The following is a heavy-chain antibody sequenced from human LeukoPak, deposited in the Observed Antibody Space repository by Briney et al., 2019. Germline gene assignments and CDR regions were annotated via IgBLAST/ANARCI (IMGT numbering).Heavy chain of an antibody. CDR1: GYTFTNYG. Sequence: ASVKVSCKASGYTFTNYGISSVRQAPGQGLEWMGWISTYSGNTNYARNLQGRVTMTTDTSTTTAYMELRSLRSDDTAVYYCARGGVTNWLDSWGQGTLVTVSS. V-gene: IGHV1-18*01. J-gene: IGHJ5*01. CDR3: ARGGVTNWLDS. D-gene: IGHD3-10*01. CDR2: ISTYSGNT.